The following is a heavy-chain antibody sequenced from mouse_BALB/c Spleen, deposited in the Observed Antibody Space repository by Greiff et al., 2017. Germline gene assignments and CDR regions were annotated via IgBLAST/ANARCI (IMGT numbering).Heavy chain of an antibody. CDR2: ISSGSSTI. J-gene: IGHJ4*01. D-gene: IGHD1-1*01. CDR1: GFTFSSFG. V-gene: IGHV5-17*02. Sequence: EVKVEESGGGLVQPGGSRKLSCAASGFTFSSFGMHWVRQAPEKGLEWVAYISSGSSTIYYADTVKGRFTISRDNPKNTLFLQMTSLRSEDTAMYYCARGGSSLYYYAMDYWGQGTSVTVSS. CDR3: ARGGSSLYYYAMDY.